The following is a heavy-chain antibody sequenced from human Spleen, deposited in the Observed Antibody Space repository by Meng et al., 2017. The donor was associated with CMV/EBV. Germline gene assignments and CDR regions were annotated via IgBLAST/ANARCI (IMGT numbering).Heavy chain of an antibody. V-gene: IGHV3-23*03. CDR3: ATQNLNFDH. Sequence: GESLKISCAASGFTFSGYAVSWVRQAPGKGLEWVSIIYGASSTHYADFVEGRFTISRDNSKDMLYLQMNSLRADDTAVYYCATQNLNFDHWGQGTLVTVSS. CDR2: IYGASST. CDR1: GFTFSGYA. J-gene: IGHJ4*02.